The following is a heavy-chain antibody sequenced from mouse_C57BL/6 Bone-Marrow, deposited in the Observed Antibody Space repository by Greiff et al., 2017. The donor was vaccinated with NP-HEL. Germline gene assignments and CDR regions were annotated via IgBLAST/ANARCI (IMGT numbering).Heavy chain of an antibody. CDR1: GFNIKDDY. V-gene: IGHV14-4*01. CDR2: IDPENGAT. CDR3: ISWRVMTTVVAHFDV. D-gene: IGHD1-1*01. Sequence: VQLKQSGAELVRPGASVKLSCTASGFNIKDDYMHWVKQRPEQGLEWIGWIDPENGATEYASKFKGKATITADTSSNTAYLQLSSLTSEDTAVDNGISWRVMTTVVAHFDVWGTGTTVTVTS. J-gene: IGHJ1*03.